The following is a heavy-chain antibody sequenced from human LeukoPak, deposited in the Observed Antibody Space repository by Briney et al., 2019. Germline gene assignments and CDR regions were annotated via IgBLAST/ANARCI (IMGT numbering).Heavy chain of an antibody. V-gene: IGHV3-23*01. D-gene: IGHD1-26*01. CDR1: GFTFSSYA. CDR3: AKYSGSYYYPPNWDS. J-gene: IGHJ4*02. Sequence: GGSLRLSCAASGFTFSSYAMSWVRLAPGKGLEWVSAISGSGGSTHYADSVKGRFTISRDNSKNTLYLQMNSLRAEDTAVYFCAKYSGSYYYPPNWDSWGQGTLVTVSS. CDR2: ISGSGGST.